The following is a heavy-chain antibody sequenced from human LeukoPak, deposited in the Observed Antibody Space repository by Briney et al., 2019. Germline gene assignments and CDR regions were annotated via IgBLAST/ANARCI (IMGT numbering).Heavy chain of an antibody. Sequence: PGRSLRLSCAASGFTLDNYAMHWVRQAPGKGLEWVSGIAWNSGNTGFADSVKGRFTISRDNAENSLYLQMNSLTPEDTAFYFCAKDMNSYGSGSSYNPWGPFDSWGQGTLVTVSS. D-gene: IGHD3-10*01. CDR3: AKDMNSYGSGSSYNPWGPFDS. CDR2: IAWNSGNT. CDR1: GFTLDNYA. V-gene: IGHV3-9*01. J-gene: IGHJ4*02.